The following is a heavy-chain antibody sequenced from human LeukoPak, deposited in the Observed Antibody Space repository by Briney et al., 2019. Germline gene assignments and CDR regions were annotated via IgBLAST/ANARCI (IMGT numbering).Heavy chain of an antibody. J-gene: IGHJ5*02. Sequence: PSETLSLTCAVYGGSFSGYYWSWIRQPPGKGLEWIGYIYYSGSTNYNPSLKSRVTISVDTSKNQFSLKLSSVTAADTAVYYCASVITSRGWFDPWGQGTLVTVSS. V-gene: IGHV4-59*01. CDR2: IYYSGST. D-gene: IGHD3-10*01. CDR3: ASVITSRGWFDP. CDR1: GGSFSGYY.